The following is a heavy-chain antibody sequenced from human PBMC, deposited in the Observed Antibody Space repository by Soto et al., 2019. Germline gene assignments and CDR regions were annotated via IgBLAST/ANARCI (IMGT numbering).Heavy chain of an antibody. Sequence: GASVKVSCKASGYTFTSYGISWVRQAPGQGLEWVGWMNANNGNTGYAQNLQGRVTMTTDTSISTAYMELSSLRSEDTAVYYCASARGSECSGSGCPFDYWGQGTPVTVSS. CDR2: MNANNGNT. V-gene: IGHV1-18*01. CDR3: ASARGSECSGSGCPFDY. CDR1: GYTFTSYG. J-gene: IGHJ4*02. D-gene: IGHD2-15*01.